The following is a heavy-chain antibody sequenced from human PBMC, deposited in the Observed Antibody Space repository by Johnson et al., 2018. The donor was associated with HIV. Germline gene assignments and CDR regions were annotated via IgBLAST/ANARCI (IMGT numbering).Heavy chain of an antibody. Sequence: VQLVESGGGLVQPGGSLRLSCAASGFTVSSNYMSWVRQAPGKGLEWVSVIYSGGSTYYADSVKGRFTISRDTSNNTLYLQMNSLRAEDTAVSDCARGIEGLDAFDIWGQGTMVTVSS. CDR3: ARGIEGLDAFDI. CDR2: IYSGGST. CDR1: GFTVSSNY. D-gene: IGHD2/OR15-2a*01. V-gene: IGHV3-66*01. J-gene: IGHJ3*02.